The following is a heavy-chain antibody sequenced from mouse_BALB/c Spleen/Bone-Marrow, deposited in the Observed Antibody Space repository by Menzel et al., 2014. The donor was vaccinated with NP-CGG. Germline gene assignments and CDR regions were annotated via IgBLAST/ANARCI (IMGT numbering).Heavy chain of an antibody. CDR2: IDPANDNT. J-gene: IGHJ3*01. Sequence: VQLQQSGAEFVKPGASVKLSCTASGFNIKDTYMHWVKRRPEQGLEWIGRIDPANDNTKYDPKFQGKATITADISSNTAYLQLSSLTSEDTAVYYCARADGYYARFAYWGQGTLVTVSA. CDR3: ARADGYYARFAY. D-gene: IGHD2-3*01. CDR1: GFNIKDTY. V-gene: IGHV14-3*02.